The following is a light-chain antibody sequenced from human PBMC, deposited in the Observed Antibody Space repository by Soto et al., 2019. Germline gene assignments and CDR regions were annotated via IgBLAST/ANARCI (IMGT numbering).Light chain of an antibody. CDR1: QSVFSS. CDR3: QQYHNWPA. Sequence: DIVMTQSPATLSVSPGERATLSCRASQSVFSSLAWYQQKPGQAPRLLIYGAATRATGIPARFSGSGSGTEFTLTISSLQSEDFAVYFCQQYHNWPAVGQGTKVDIK. J-gene: IGKJ1*01. V-gene: IGKV3-15*01. CDR2: GAA.